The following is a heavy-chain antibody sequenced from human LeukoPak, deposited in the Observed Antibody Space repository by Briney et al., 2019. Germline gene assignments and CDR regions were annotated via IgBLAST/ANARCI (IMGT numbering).Heavy chain of an antibody. CDR2: ISGSGGST. Sequence: GGSLRVSCAASGFTFNSYAMSWVRQAPGKGLEWVSAISGSGGSTYYADSVKGRFTISRDNSKNTPYLQMNSLRAEDTAIYYCARELYYGSGSPGRDWGQGTLVTVSS. D-gene: IGHD3-10*01. J-gene: IGHJ4*02. CDR1: GFTFNSYA. CDR3: ARELYYGSGSPGRD. V-gene: IGHV3-23*01.